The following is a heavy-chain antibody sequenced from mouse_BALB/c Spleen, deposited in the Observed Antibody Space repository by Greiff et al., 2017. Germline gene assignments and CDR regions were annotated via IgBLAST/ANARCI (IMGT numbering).Heavy chain of an antibody. J-gene: IGHJ2*01. V-gene: IGHV14-3*02. Sequence: VQLKESGAELVKPGASVKLSCTASGFNIKDTYMHWVKQRPEQGLEWIGRIDPANGNTKYDPKFQGKATITADTSSNTAYLQLSSLTSEDTAVYYCAREYYGTFDYWGQGTTLTVSS. CDR2: IDPANGNT. D-gene: IGHD1-1*01. CDR3: AREYYGTFDY. CDR1: GFNIKDTY.